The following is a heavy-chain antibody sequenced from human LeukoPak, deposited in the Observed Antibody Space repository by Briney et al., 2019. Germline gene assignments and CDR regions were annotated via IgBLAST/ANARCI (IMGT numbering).Heavy chain of an antibody. CDR3: ARGPASSGGLPPGAFDI. CDR1: GASINGYY. D-gene: IGHD6-25*01. Sequence: SETLSLTCNVSGASINGYYWSWIRQPAGKGLEWVGRIHASGSNNYSPSLRSRLTMSVDTSKNHFSLNLNSVTAADTAVYYRARGPASSGGLPPGAFDIWGQGTMVTVSS. V-gene: IGHV4-4*07. J-gene: IGHJ3*02. CDR2: IHASGSN.